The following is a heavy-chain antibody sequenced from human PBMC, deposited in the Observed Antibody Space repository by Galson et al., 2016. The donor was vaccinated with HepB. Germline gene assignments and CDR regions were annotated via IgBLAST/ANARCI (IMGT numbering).Heavy chain of an antibody. J-gene: IGHJ4*02. D-gene: IGHD2-8*01. Sequence: SVKVSCKASGGTFSSYGISWVRQAPGQGLEWMGGIMPIYVTAKYPQKFQGRVTITADESTSTAYMELSSPRSEDTAVYYCARDYCSNGVCSPGYWGQGTLVTVSS. CDR1: GGTFSSYG. V-gene: IGHV1-69*13. CDR2: IMPIYVTA. CDR3: ARDYCSNGVCSPGY.